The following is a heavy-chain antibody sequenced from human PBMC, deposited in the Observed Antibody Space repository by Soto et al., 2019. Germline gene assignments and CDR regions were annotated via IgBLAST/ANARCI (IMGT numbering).Heavy chain of an antibody. J-gene: IGHJ4*02. CDR1: GGSISSDTYY. V-gene: IGHV4-31*11. CDR3: ARGSWFYYDNSGYFDY. D-gene: IGHD3-22*01. CDR2: IYYSGST. Sequence: QVQLQESGPGLVKPSQTLSLTCAVSGGSISSDTYYWSWIRQHPGKGLEWIGYIYYSGSTYYNPSLKSRVTISVDTSKNQFSLKLSSVTAADTAVYYCARGSWFYYDNSGYFDYWGQGTLVTVSS.